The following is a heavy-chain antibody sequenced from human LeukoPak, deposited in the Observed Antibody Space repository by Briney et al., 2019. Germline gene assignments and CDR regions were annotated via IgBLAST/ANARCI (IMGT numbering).Heavy chain of an antibody. J-gene: IGHJ5*02. CDR3: AKNPTGFPNWFDP. Sequence: GGSLRLSCAASGFTFSSYRMSWVRQAPGKGLEWVSVISGNSDYTYYADSVKGRFTISRDNSKNTLYLQMNSLRVEDTAVYYCAKNPTGFPNWFDPWGQGTLVTVSS. CDR1: GFTFSSYR. D-gene: IGHD1-14*01. V-gene: IGHV3-23*01. CDR2: ISGNSDYT.